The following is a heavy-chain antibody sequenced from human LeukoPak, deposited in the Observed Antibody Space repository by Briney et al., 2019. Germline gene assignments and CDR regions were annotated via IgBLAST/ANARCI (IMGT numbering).Heavy chain of an antibody. CDR2: ISSSSSTI. CDR1: GFTFSTYS. CDR3: ARQKIPFDY. V-gene: IGHV3-48*02. Sequence: PRLSCPPSGFTFSTYSMNWVRQDPGKGLEWVSYISSSSSTIYYADSVKGRFTISRDNAKNSLYLQMNSLRDEDTAVYYCARQKIPFDYWGQGTLVTVSS. J-gene: IGHJ4*02. D-gene: IGHD2-2*02.